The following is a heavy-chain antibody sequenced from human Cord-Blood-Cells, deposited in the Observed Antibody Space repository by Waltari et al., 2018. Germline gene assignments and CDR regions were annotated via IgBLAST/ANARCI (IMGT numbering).Heavy chain of an antibody. V-gene: IGHV1-69*09. CDR1: GGTFSSYS. D-gene: IGHD5-18*01. J-gene: IGHJ3*02. Sequence: QVQLVQSGAEVKKPRSSVKVSCKASGGTFSSYSISWVRQAPGQGLEWMGRIIPILGIANYAQKFQGRVTITADKSTSTAYMELSSLRSEDTAVYYCARLTSGYSYGYAFDIWGQGTMVTVSS. CDR3: ARLTSGYSYGYAFDI. CDR2: IIPILGIA.